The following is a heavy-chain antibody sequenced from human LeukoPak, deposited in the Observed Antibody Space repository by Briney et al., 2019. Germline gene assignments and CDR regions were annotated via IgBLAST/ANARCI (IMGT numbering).Heavy chain of an antibody. Sequence: GGSLRLSCGASGFTFSSYEMNWVRQAPGKGLEWVSYISSSDNTIYYADSVKGRFTISRDNPKSSLYLQMNNLRAEDTAVYYCAREFWGSGYDPIDYWGQGTLVTVSS. V-gene: IGHV3-48*03. D-gene: IGHD5-12*01. J-gene: IGHJ4*02. CDR1: GFTFSSYE. CDR2: ISSSDNTI. CDR3: AREFWGSGYDPIDY.